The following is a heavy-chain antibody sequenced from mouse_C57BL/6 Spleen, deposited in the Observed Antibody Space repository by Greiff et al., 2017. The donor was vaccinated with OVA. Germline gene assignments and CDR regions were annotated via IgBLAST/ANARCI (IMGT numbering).Heavy chain of an antibody. CDR1: GYTFTSYW. CDR2: IDPSDSET. D-gene: IGHD1-1*01. J-gene: IGHJ2*01. V-gene: IGHV1-52*01. Sequence: VQLQQPGAELVRPGSSVKLSCKASGYTFTSYWMHWVQQRPIQGLEWIGNIDPSDSETHYNQKFKDKATLTVDKSSSTAYMQLSSLTSEDSAVYYCARSTTVVATGDYWGQGTTLTVSS. CDR3: ARSTTVVATGDY.